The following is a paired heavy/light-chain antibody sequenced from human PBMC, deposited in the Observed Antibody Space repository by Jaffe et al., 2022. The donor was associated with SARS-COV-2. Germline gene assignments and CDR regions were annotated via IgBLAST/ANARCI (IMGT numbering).Light chain of an antibody. CDR3: CSYAGTTTDWV. CDR2: EGS. J-gene: IGLJ3*02. CDR1: SSDVGSYNL. Sequence: QSALTQPASVSGSPGQSITISCTGTSSDVGSYNLVSWYQQYPGKAPKLIIYEGSKRPSGVSNRFSGSKSDNTASLTISGLQAEDEADYYCCSYAGTTTDWVFGGGTKLTVL. V-gene: IGLV2-23*01.
Heavy chain of an antibody. Sequence: EVQLLESGGGLVQPGGSLTLSCAASGFTFNTFAMSWVRQAPGKGLEWVSTITGGGDSTYYADSVKGRFTISRDNSKNTLYLQMNSLRADDTAVYYCAKFGGFCSGGSCYSPLTYWYFGLWGRGSLVTVSS. V-gene: IGHV3-23*01. J-gene: IGHJ2*01. CDR3: AKFGGFCSGGSCYSPLTYWYFGL. CDR1: GFTFNTFA. CDR2: ITGGGDST. D-gene: IGHD2-15*01.